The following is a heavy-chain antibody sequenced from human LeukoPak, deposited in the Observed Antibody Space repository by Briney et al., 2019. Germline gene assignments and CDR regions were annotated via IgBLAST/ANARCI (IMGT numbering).Heavy chain of an antibody. V-gene: IGHV3-7*03. CDR3: ARCSYSSCYFDY. Sequence: GGSLRLSCAASGFTFSAYWMTWVRQAPGKGLEWVANIMQDGSEQHYVDSVKGRFTISRDNAKNSLYLQLNSLRAEDTAVYYCARCSYSSCYFDYWGQGTLVTVSS. CDR2: IMQDGSEQ. J-gene: IGHJ4*02. CDR1: GFTFSAYW. D-gene: IGHD3-10*01.